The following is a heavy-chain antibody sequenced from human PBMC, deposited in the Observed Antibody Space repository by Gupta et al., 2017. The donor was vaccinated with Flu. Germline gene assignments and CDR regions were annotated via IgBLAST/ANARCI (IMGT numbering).Heavy chain of an antibody. D-gene: IGHD3-3*01. J-gene: IGHJ3*02. Sequence: RQAPGKGLEWVSFIGASGDTNIYYADFVKGRFTISRDNAKNSLFLQMDSLKVDDTAVYYCARGVKHRTDASDMWGRGTMVKVSS. CDR2: IGASGDTNI. V-gene: IGHV3-11*01. CDR3: ARGVKHRTDASDM.